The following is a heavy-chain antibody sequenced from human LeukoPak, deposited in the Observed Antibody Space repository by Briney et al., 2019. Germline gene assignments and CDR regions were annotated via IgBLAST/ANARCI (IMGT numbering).Heavy chain of an antibody. CDR2: ISAYNGDT. Sequence: ASVKVSCKASGYTFTSYGISWVRQAPGQGLEWMGWISAYNGDTNYAQKFQGRVTITADESTSTAYMELSSLRSEDTAVYYCAREGSGSYTHYYYYYMDVWGKGTTVTISS. CDR3: AREGSGSYTHYYYYYMDV. D-gene: IGHD3-10*01. CDR1: GYTFTSYG. V-gene: IGHV1-18*01. J-gene: IGHJ6*03.